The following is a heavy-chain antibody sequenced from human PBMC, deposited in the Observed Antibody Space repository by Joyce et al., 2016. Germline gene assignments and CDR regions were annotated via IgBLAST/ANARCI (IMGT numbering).Heavy chain of an antibody. Sequence: QVKLVESGGGVVRPGRSLRLSCAASGFTFRAYGMHWVRQTPGKGLEWVGVIYFDGSNEFYADSVKGRFTISRDNSKNTLFLHMNTLRADDTAVYYCVRSPTTTITHNFDYWGQGILVTVSS. CDR3: VRSPTTTITHNFDY. D-gene: IGHD1-14*01. V-gene: IGHV3-33*01. CDR1: GFTFRAYG. J-gene: IGHJ4*02. CDR2: IYFDGSNE.